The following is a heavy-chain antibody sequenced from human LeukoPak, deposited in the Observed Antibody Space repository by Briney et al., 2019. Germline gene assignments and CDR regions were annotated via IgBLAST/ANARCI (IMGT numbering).Heavy chain of an antibody. V-gene: IGHV3-48*01. Sequence: GGSLRLSCAASGFTFSSYSMNWVRQAPGKGLEWVSYISSSSSTIYYADSVKGRFTISRDNAKNSLYLQMNSLRAEDTAVYYCAGRSSSSGNDYWGQGTLVTVSS. CDR3: AGRSSSSGNDY. J-gene: IGHJ4*02. D-gene: IGHD6-6*01. CDR2: ISSSSSTI. CDR1: GFTFSSYS.